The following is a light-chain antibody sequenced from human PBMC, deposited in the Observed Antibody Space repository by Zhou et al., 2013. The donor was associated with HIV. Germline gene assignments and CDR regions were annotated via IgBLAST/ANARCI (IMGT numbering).Light chain of an antibody. CDR2: KAS. CDR1: ESVASN. V-gene: IGKV1-39*01. Sequence: DIRMTQSPSSLSASVGDRITIGCRASESVASNINWFRQSPGKAPQLLIYKASDLQRGAPSRFSGSGSGTFFTLTISSLQVDDFATYFCQESFSLLGTFGGGTKV. J-gene: IGKJ4*02. CDR3: QESFSLLGT.